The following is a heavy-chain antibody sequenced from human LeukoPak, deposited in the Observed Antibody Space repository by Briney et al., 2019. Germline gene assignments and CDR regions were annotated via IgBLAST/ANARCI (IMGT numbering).Heavy chain of an antibody. J-gene: IGHJ4*02. CDR3: EKDTYHCYGSGSYNDY. CDR1: GFTFDDYA. CDR2: ISWNSGSI. D-gene: IGHD3-10*01. Sequence: GRSLRLSCAASGFTFDDYAMHWVRQAPGKGLEWVSDISWNSGSIGYADSVKGRFTISRDNAKNSLYLQMNSLIAEDTGLYYCEKDTYHCYGSGSYNDYWGQGTLVTVSS. V-gene: IGHV3-9*01.